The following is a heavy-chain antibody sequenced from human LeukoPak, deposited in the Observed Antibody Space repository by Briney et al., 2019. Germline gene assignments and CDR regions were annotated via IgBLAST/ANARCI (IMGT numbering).Heavy chain of an antibody. CDR3: TTEDGYYYDSSGYSHVDY. CDR2: IIRKTDGGTR. CDR1: VLPFDQAC. D-gene: IGHD3-22*01. V-gene: IGHV3-15*01. Sequence: GVSHRLPFTPCVLPFDQACESWARRSTGEGRVLVGRIIRKTDGGTRKYAATVKGRFTISRDDSKNTMYLQMNSLKTEDTAVYYCTTEDGYYYDSSGYSHVDYWGQGTLVTVSS. J-gene: IGHJ4*02.